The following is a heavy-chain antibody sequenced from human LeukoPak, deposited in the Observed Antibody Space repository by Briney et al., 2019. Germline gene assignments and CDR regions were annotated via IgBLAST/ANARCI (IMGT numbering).Heavy chain of an antibody. V-gene: IGHV4-61*02. Sequence: SQTLSLTCTVSGGSISSGSYYWIWIRQPAGKGLEWIGRIYSSGSTNYNSSLKSRVTISVDTSKNQFSLKLSSVTAADTAVYYCARSFSGWYGDAFDIWGQGTMVTVSS. CDR3: ARSFSGWYGDAFDI. CDR2: IYSSGST. D-gene: IGHD6-19*01. J-gene: IGHJ3*02. CDR1: GGSISSGSYY.